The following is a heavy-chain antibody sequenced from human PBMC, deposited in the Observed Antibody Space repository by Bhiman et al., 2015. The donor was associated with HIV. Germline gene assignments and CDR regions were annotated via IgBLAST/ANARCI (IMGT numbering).Heavy chain of an antibody. V-gene: IGHV3-23*01. Sequence: EVQLLESGGGLAQPGGSLRLSCAASGFTFSGYVMSWVRQAPGKGLEWVSTITTSGGNTYYADSVKGRFTISRDNSKNTLYLQMSSLRAEDTAVYFCTRAPNHYYYMDVWGKGTTVTVSS. J-gene: IGHJ6*03. CDR1: GFTFSGYV. CDR3: TRAPNHYYYMDV. CDR2: ITTSGGNT.